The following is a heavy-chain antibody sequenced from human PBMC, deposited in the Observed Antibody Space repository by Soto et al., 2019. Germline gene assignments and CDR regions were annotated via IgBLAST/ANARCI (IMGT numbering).Heavy chain of an antibody. Sequence: EVQLVESGGGLVKPGGSLRLSCAASGFTFSSYSMNWVRQAPGKGLEWVSSISSSSSYIYYADSVKGRFTISRDNAKNSLCLQMNSLRAEDTAVYYCARAGDFWSGDLFDYWGQGTLVTVSS. J-gene: IGHJ4*02. CDR2: ISSSSSYI. CDR1: GFTFSSYS. CDR3: ARAGDFWSGDLFDY. D-gene: IGHD3-3*01. V-gene: IGHV3-21*01.